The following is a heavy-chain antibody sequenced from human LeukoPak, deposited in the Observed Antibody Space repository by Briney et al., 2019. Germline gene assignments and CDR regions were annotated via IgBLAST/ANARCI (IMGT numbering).Heavy chain of an antibody. Sequence: ASVKVSCKASGYTFTSYGISWVRQAPGQGLEWMGWISAYNGNTNYAQKLQGRVTMTTDTSTSTAYMELRSLRSDDTAVYYCARGYYNTSGYPLFQHWGQGTLVTVSS. CDR3: ARGYYNTSGYPLFQH. J-gene: IGHJ1*01. V-gene: IGHV1-18*01. CDR2: ISAYNGNT. CDR1: GYTFTSYG. D-gene: IGHD3-22*01.